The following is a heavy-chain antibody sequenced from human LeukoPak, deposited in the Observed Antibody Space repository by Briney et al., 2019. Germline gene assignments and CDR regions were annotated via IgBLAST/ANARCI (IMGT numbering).Heavy chain of an antibody. J-gene: IGHJ4*02. Sequence: PGGSLRLSCAASGFTFSNYVMSWVRQAPGKGLEWISAMTGSGGSTYYAGSVKGQFTISRDNSKNTVYLQMNSLRAEDTAVYFCAKRGVVIRVILVGFHKEAYYFDSWGQGALVTVSS. CDR1: GFTFSNYV. V-gene: IGHV3-23*01. D-gene: IGHD3-22*01. CDR2: MTGSGGST. CDR3: AKRGVVIRVILVGFHKEAYYFDS.